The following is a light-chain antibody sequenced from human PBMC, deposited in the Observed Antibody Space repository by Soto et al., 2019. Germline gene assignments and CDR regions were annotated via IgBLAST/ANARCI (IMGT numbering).Light chain of an antibody. Sequence: QSVLTQPPSVSGAPGQWVTISCTGSSSNIGAGFDVHWYQHVPGTAPKLLIYVNTNRPSGVPDRFSASKSGTSASLAITGLQAEDEADYYCQSYDSSLSGSWVFGGGTKLTVL. V-gene: IGLV1-40*01. CDR3: QSYDSSLSGSWV. CDR1: SSNIGAGFD. J-gene: IGLJ3*02. CDR2: VNT.